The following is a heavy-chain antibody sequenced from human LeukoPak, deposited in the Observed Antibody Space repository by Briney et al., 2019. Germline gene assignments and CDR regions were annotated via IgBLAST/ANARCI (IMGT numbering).Heavy chain of an antibody. CDR2: ISYSGGST. CDR3: AKDSPTFTLTRGGKFDY. J-gene: IGHJ4*02. V-gene: IGHV3-23*01. D-gene: IGHD3-16*01. Sequence: GGSLRLSCAASGFTFSSNAMSWVRQAPGKGLEWVSGISYSGGSTYYADSVKGRFTISRDNSKNTLYLQMNSLRAEDTAVYYCAKDSPTFTLTRGGKFDYWGQGTLVTVSS. CDR1: GFTFSSNA.